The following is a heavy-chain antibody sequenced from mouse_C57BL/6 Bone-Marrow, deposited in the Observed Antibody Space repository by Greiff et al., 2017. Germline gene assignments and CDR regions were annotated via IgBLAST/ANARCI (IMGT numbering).Heavy chain of an antibody. V-gene: IGHV1-47*01. CDR1: GYTFTTYP. Sequence: QVQLKESGAELVKPGASVKMSCKASGYTFTTYPIEWMKQNHGKSLEWIGNFHPYNDDTKYTEKFKGKATLTVEKSSSTVYFELSRLTSDDSAVYYCARSYGSSFPYAMDYWGQGTSVTVSS. D-gene: IGHD1-1*01. CDR3: ARSYGSSFPYAMDY. CDR2: FHPYNDDT. J-gene: IGHJ4*01.